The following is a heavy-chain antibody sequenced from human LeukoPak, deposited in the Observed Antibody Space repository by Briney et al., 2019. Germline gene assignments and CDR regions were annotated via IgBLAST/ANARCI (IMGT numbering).Heavy chain of an antibody. CDR3: ARTRYYYGSRSYGAPYYFDY. Sequence: SETLSLTCTVSGGSISSNSYYWGWIRQPPGKGLEWIGSIYYSGSTYYNPSLKNRLTISVDTSKNQFPLKLSSVTAADTAVYYCARTRYYYGSRSYGAPYYFDYWGQGTLVTVSS. CDR2: IYYSGST. J-gene: IGHJ4*02. V-gene: IGHV4-39*01. D-gene: IGHD3-10*01. CDR1: GGSISSNSYY.